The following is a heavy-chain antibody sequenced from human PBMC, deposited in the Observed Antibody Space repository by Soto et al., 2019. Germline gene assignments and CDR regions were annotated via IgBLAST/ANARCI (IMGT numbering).Heavy chain of an antibody. CDR3: ARRRRDCSGGSCYSDSHYYYYMDV. CDR1: GGSISSYY. Sequence: SETLSLTCTVSGGSISSYYWSWIRQPPGKGLEWIGYIYYSGSTTYNPSLKSRVTISVDTSKDQFSLKLSSVTAADTAVYYCARRRRDCSGGSCYSDSHYYYYMDVWGKGTTVTVSS. J-gene: IGHJ6*03. V-gene: IGHV4-59*01. CDR2: IYYSGST. D-gene: IGHD2-15*01.